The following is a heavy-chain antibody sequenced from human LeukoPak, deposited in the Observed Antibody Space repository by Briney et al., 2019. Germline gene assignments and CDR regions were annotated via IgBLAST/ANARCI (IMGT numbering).Heavy chain of an antibody. Sequence: SETLSLTCTVSGGTISSGGYYWSWIRQPPGKGLEWIGYIYHSGSTYYNPSLKSRVTISVDRSKNQFSLKLSSVTAADTAVYYCARDRAETGSLDYWGQGTLFTVSS. CDR2: IYHSGST. J-gene: IGHJ4*02. CDR1: GGTISSGGYY. D-gene: IGHD3-9*01. CDR3: ARDRAETGSLDY. V-gene: IGHV4-30-2*01.